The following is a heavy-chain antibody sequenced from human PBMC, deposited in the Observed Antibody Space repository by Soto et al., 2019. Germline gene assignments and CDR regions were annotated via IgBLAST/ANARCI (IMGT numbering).Heavy chain of an antibody. Sequence: SETLSLTCTASGVSITTYYWTWPRQPPGRGLEWIGYIYHSGRTNCNPSLKSRVTMSVDTSKNQFSLKLSSVTAADTAVYYCARDLTIGGFFDPWGQGTLVSVSS. V-gene: IGHV4-59*01. D-gene: IGHD3-10*01. CDR2: IYHSGRT. J-gene: IGHJ5*02. CDR3: ARDLTIGGFFDP. CDR1: GVSITTYY.